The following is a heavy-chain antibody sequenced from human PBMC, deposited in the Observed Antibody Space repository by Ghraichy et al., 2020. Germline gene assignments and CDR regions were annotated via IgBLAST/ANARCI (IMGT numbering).Heavy chain of an antibody. CDR2: IIPIFGTA. J-gene: IGHJ6*02. Sequence: SVKVSCKASGGTFSSYAISWVRQAPGQGLEWMGGIIPIFGTANYAQKFQGRVTITADESTSTAYMELSSLRSEDTAVYYCARDRVVVVPAAQRDYYGMDVWGQGTTVTVSS. D-gene: IGHD2-2*01. V-gene: IGHV1-69*13. CDR3: ARDRVVVVPAAQRDYYGMDV. CDR1: GGTFSSYA.